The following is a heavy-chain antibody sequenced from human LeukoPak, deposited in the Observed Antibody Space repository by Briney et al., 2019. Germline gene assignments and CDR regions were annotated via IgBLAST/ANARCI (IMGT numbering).Heavy chain of an antibody. CDR3: ARDGGSSGTSSPYYGMDV. CDR2: ISHSGSTI. CDR1: GFTFSDYA. D-gene: IGHD6-6*01. Sequence: GGSLRLSCTASGFTFSDYAMNWVRQAPGKGLEWVSHISHSGSTIYYSDSVKGRFTISRDNAKNSLYLQMNSLRAEDTAVYYCARDGGSSGTSSPYYGMDVWGQGTTVTVSS. J-gene: IGHJ6*02. V-gene: IGHV3-48*03.